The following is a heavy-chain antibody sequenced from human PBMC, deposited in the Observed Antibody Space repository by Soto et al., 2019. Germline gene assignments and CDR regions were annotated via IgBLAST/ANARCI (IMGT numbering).Heavy chain of an antibody. CDR3: ARGGKPYFDY. D-gene: IGHD6-13*01. CDR1: GFTFSSYS. J-gene: IGHJ4*02. CDR2: ISSSSSTI. V-gene: IGHV3-48*01. Sequence: GGSLRLSCAASGFTFSSYSMNWVRQAPGKGLEWVSYISSSSSTIYYEETVKGRITNSKDNTKNSQYLKMNSLRAEDTAVYYCARGGKPYFDYWGQGTLVTVSS.